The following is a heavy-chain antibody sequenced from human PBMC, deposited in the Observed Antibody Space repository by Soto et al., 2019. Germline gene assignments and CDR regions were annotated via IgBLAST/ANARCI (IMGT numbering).Heavy chain of an antibody. D-gene: IGHD2-15*01. CDR1: GFTFSSYS. J-gene: IGHJ6*03. CDR2: ISSSSSYI. CDR3: ARVGGYYYYYMDV. Sequence: EVQLVESGGGLVKPGGSLRLSCAASGFTFSSYSMNWVRQAPGKGLEWVSSISSSSSYIYYADSVKGRFTISIDNAKNSLYLQMNSQRAEDTAVYYCARVGGYYYYYMDVWGKGTTVTVSS. V-gene: IGHV3-21*01.